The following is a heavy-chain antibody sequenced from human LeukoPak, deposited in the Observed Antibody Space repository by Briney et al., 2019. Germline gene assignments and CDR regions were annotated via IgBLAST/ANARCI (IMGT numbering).Heavy chain of an antibody. CDR1: GFTFSSYT. Sequence: GGSLRLSCAASGFTFSSYTMNWVRQAPGKGLEWVSYITSSGSTIYYADSVKGRFTISRDNAKDSLYLQMNSLRAEDTALYYCAREMAFYDILTEDSNYYSMDVWGRGTTVTVSS. J-gene: IGHJ6*03. CDR2: ITSSGSTI. D-gene: IGHD3-9*01. CDR3: AREMAFYDILTEDSNYYSMDV. V-gene: IGHV3-48*04.